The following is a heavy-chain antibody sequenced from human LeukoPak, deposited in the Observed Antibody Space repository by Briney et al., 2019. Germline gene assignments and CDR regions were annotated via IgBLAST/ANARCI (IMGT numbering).Heavy chain of an antibody. J-gene: IGHJ4*02. CDR3: AKDYSSSWYRSYFDY. CDR2: IRSKAYGGTT. D-gene: IGHD6-13*01. Sequence: GGSLRLSCTASGFTFGDYAMSWFRQAPGKGLEWVGFIRSKAYGGTTEYAASVKGRFTISRDNSKNTLYLQMNSLRAEDTAVYYCAKDYSSSWYRSYFDYWGQGTLVTVSS. V-gene: IGHV3-49*03. CDR1: GFTFGDYA.